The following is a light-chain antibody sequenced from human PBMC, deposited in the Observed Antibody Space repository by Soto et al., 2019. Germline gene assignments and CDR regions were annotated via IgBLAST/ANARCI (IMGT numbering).Light chain of an antibody. V-gene: IGKV3-15*01. Sequence: EIVMTQSPATLSVSPGERATLSCRASQSVSSNLAWYQQKPGQAPRLLISGVSTRATGIPARFSGSGSGTEFTLTISSLQSEDFAVYFCQQYSKWPPYTFGQGTKVEIK. CDR2: GVS. CDR1: QSVSSN. CDR3: QQYSKWPPYT. J-gene: IGKJ2*01.